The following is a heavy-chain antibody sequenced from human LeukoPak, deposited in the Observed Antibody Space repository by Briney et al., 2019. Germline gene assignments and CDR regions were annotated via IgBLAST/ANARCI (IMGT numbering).Heavy chain of an antibody. CDR2: ISYSGSP. CDR1: GDSIATYY. Sequence: SETLSLTCSVSGDSIATYYWSWFRQPPGKGLAWIGYISYSGSPYYNPSLKSRVTMSVDTSKNQFSLKLSSVTAADTAVYYCARRKGCSGGSCYGDTFDYWGQGTLVTVSS. D-gene: IGHD2-15*01. CDR3: ARRKGCSGGSCYGDTFDY. J-gene: IGHJ4*02. V-gene: IGHV4-59*08.